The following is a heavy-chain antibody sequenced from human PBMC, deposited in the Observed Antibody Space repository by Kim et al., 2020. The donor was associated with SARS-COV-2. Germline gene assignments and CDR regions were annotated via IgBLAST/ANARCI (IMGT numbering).Heavy chain of an antibody. J-gene: IGHJ6*02. D-gene: IGHD4-17*01. V-gene: IGHV5-10-1*01. CDR3: ARRDGGSDMDV. CDR2: T. Sequence: TNSSPSVQGHVTISADKSISTAYLQWSSLKASDTAMYYCARRDGGSDMDVWGQGTTVTVSS.